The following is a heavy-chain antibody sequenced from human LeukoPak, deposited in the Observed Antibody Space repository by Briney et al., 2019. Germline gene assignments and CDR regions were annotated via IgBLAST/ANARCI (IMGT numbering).Heavy chain of an antibody. V-gene: IGHV3-53*05. CDR1: GFTVSSNY. CDR3: AGGYYYDSSGYYYFDY. CDR2: IYNGGST. D-gene: IGHD3-22*01. J-gene: IGHJ4*02. Sequence: GGSLRLSCAASGFTVSSNYMAWVRQAPGKGLEWVSVIYNGGSTNYGDSVKDRFTISRDNSKNTLYLQMDSLRTEDTAVYYCAGGYYYDSSGYYYFDYWGQGTLVTVSS.